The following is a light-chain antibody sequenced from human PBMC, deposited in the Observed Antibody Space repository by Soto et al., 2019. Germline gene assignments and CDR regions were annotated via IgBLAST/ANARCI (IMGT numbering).Light chain of an antibody. J-gene: IGKJ4*01. CDR1: QDISNY. CDR2: DAS. CDR3: QQYDNLPLT. V-gene: IGKV1-33*01. Sequence: DIQMTQSPSSLSASVGDRVTITCQASQDISNYLNWYQQKPGKAPKILLYDASNLETGVPSRFSGSGSGTDFTFTISSLQPEDIATYYCQQYDNLPLTFGGGNKVEIK.